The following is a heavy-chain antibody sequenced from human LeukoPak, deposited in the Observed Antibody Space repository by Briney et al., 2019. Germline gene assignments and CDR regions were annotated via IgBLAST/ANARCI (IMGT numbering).Heavy chain of an antibody. Sequence: ASVPVSRKASGYTFTSYGISWVRQAPGQGLEWMGWISAYNGNTNYAQKLKSRVTITADTLTSTAYMEMTSLRFDNTAVYYCARVFTAKYYDISYYFDYWGQGTMVTVSS. V-gene: IGHV1-18*01. CDR1: GYTFTSYG. CDR3: ARVFTAKYYDISYYFDY. CDR2: ISAYNGNT. D-gene: IGHD3-9*01. J-gene: IGHJ4*02.